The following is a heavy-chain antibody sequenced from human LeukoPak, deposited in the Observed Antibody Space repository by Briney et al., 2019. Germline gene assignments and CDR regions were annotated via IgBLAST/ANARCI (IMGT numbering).Heavy chain of an antibody. D-gene: IGHD1-26*01. CDR2: IYSGGNT. J-gene: IGHJ4*02. V-gene: IGHV3-66*01. Sequence: AGGSLRLSCAASGITVSNNYMSWVRQAPGKGLEWVSVIYSGGNTYYADSVKGRFTISRDNSKNTLYLQMSSLRAEDTAVYYCARAPIGRFDYWGQGTLVTVSS. CDR3: ARAPIGRFDY. CDR1: GITVSNNY.